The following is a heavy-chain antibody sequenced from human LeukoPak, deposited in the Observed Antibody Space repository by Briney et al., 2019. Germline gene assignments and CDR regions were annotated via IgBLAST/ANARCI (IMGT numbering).Heavy chain of an antibody. CDR3: ARDGGGSYCGGDCYSDY. V-gene: IGHV1-2*02. D-gene: IGHD2-21*02. J-gene: IGHJ4*02. CDR1: GYTFTGYY. Sequence: RWASVKVSCKASGYTFTGYYMHWVRQAPGQGLEWMGWINPNSGGTNYAQKFQGRVTMTRDTSINTAYMELSSLRSDATAVYYCARDGGGSYCGGDCYSDYWGQGTLVTVSS. CDR2: INPNSGGT.